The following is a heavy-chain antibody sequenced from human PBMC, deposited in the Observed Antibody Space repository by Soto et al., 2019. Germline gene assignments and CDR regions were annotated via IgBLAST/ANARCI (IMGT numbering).Heavy chain of an antibody. CDR3: VRGGGGGQFDS. J-gene: IGHJ4*02. CDR2: ISPKSNYR. Sequence: VVSLRLSWEVSGFSFNDFYMSWIRQAPGKGLEWLSYISPKSNYRQYAESVKGRHTISRDNAKNSLSLQMNSLRVEDTAVYYCVRGGGGGQFDSWGQGTLVTVSS. V-gene: IGHV3-11*06. D-gene: IGHD2-21*01. CDR1: GFSFNDFY.